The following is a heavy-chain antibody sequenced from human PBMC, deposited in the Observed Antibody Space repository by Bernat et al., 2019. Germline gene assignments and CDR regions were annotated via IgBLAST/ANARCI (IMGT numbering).Heavy chain of an antibody. J-gene: IGHJ6*02. CDR3: ARGKYYGSGSYYSYYYYGMDV. CDR2: IYYSGST. D-gene: IGHD3-10*01. Sequence: QVQLQQWGAGLLKPSETLSLTCAVYGGSFSGYFWSWIRQPPGKGLEWIGYIYYSGSTNYNPSLKSRVTISVDTSKNQFSLKLSSVTAADTAVYYCARGKYYGSGSYYSYYYYGMDVWGQGTTVTVSS. CDR1: GGSFSGYF. V-gene: IGHV4-34*11.